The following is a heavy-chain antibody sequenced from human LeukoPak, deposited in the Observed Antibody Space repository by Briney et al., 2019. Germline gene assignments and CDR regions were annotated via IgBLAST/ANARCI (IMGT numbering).Heavy chain of an antibody. CDR1: GFTFSSYS. CDR3: ARDMGTIGSGYYYYMDV. J-gene: IGHJ6*03. Sequence: GGSLRLSCAASGFTFSSYSMTWVRQAPGKGLEWVSSISSSSSYIYYADSVKGRFTISRDNAKNSLYLQMNSLRAEDTAVYYCARDMGTIGSGYYYYMDVWGKGTTVTVSS. D-gene: IGHD5-24*01. V-gene: IGHV3-21*01. CDR2: ISSSSSYI.